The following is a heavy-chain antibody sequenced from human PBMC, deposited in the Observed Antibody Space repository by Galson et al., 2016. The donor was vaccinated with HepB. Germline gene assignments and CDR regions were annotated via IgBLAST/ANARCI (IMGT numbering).Heavy chain of an antibody. V-gene: IGHV3-7*01. J-gene: IGHJ4*02. CDR1: TFPFSRYW. CDR2: IKHDGSLK. D-gene: IGHD3-22*01. Sequence: SLRLSCATSTFPFSRYWMTWVRQAPGRGLEWVANIKHDGSLKYYVDSVNGRFTISRDNTKSSLFLQMNSLRAEDTAVYYCARDGDVPSDYYDSSGRGYFDYWGQGTLVSVSS. CDR3: ARDGDVPSDYYDSSGRGYFDY.